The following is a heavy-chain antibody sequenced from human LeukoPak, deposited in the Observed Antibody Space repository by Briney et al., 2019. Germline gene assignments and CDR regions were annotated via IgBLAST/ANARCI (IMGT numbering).Heavy chain of an antibody. CDR3: ARDNIVVVAATKAYYFDY. D-gene: IGHD2-15*01. J-gene: IGHJ4*02. Sequence: ASETLSLTCAVYGGSFSGYYWGWIRQPPGKGLEWIGSIYHSGSTYYNPSLKSRVIISVDTSKNQFSLKLSSVTAADTAVYYCARDNIVVVAATKAYYFDYWGQGTLVTVSS. V-gene: IGHV4-38-2*02. CDR2: IYHSGST. CDR1: GGSFSGYY.